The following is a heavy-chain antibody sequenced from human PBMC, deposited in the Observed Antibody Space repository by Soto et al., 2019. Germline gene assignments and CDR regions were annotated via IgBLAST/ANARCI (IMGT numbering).Heavy chain of an antibody. CDR2: ISAYNGNT. CDR3: ARDLVATRADFYRDFDY. J-gene: IGHJ4*02. V-gene: IGHV1-18*01. D-gene: IGHD5-12*01. CDR1: GYTFTSYG. Sequence: VSCKASGYTFTSYGISWVRQAPGQGLEWMGWISAYNGNTNYAQKLQGRVTMTTDTSTSTAYMELRSLRSDDTAVYYCARDLVATRADFYRDFDYWGQGTLVTVSS.